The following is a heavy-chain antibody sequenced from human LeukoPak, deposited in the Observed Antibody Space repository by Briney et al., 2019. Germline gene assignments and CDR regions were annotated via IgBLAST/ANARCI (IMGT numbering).Heavy chain of an antibody. V-gene: IGHV3-21*01. CDR1: GFTFSSYS. J-gene: IGHJ4*02. D-gene: IGHD3-3*01. CDR2: ISSSSSYI. CDR3: ARDRPTIFGVVIADY. Sequence: GGSLRLSCAASGFTFSSYSMNWVRQAPGKGLEWVSSISSSSSYIYYADSVKGRFTISRDNAKNSLYLQMNSLRAEDTAVYYCARDRPTIFGVVIADYWGQGTLVTVSS.